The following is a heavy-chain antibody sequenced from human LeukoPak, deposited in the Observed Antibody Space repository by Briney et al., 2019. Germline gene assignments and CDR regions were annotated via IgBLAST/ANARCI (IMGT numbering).Heavy chain of an antibody. D-gene: IGHD2-2*01. CDR2: ISAYNGNT. J-gene: IGHJ6*02. CDR3: ARPTSIIPASNIYYYYYAMDV. Sequence: ASVKVSCKASGYTFTSNGISWVRQAPGQGLEWMGWISAYNGNTNYAQKVQGRVTMTTDTSTSTGYMELRSLRSDDTAVYYCARPTSIIPASNIYYYYYAMDVWGQGTTVTVSS. CDR1: GYTFTSNG. V-gene: IGHV1-18*01.